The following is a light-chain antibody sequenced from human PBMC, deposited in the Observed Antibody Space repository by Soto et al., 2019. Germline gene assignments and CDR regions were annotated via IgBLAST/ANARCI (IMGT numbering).Light chain of an antibody. J-gene: IGKJ1*01. V-gene: IGKV1-5*01. Sequence: DIQMTQSPSTLSASVGDRVTITCRASQSINSWLAWYQQKPGKAPKLLIYDASTLESGVPSRFSGSGSGTEFTLTISSLQPDDVATYFCQQYNSYSPWTFGQGTKVEIK. CDR3: QQYNSYSPWT. CDR1: QSINSW. CDR2: DAS.